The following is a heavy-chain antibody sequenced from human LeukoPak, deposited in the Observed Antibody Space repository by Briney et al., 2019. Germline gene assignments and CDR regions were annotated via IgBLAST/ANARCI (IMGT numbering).Heavy chain of an antibody. CDR3: ARGGYYYDSSGYYGGAFDI. CDR1: GGSFSGYY. V-gene: IGHV4-34*01. D-gene: IGHD3-22*01. J-gene: IGHJ3*02. CDR2: INHSGST. Sequence: SETLSLTCAVYGGSFSGYYWSWIRQPPGKGLEWIGEINHSGSTNYNPSLKSRVTISVDRSKNQFSLKLSSVTAADTAVYYCARGGYYYDSSGYYGGAFDIWGQGTMVTVSS.